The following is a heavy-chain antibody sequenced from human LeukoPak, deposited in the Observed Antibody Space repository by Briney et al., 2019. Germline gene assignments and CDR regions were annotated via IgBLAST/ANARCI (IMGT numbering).Heavy chain of an antibody. CDR3: ARGIRGLGYYFAY. J-gene: IGHJ4*02. CDR1: GGSISSYY. Sequence: ADTLSLTCTVSGGSISSYYGICLRQPAGEGLECIGRIYSSGSTNYTPSLKSRVTMSVDTSKNQFSLKLSSVTAADTAVYYCARGIRGLGYYFAYWGQGTLVTVSS. D-gene: IGHD7-27*01. V-gene: IGHV4-4*07. CDR2: IYSSGST.